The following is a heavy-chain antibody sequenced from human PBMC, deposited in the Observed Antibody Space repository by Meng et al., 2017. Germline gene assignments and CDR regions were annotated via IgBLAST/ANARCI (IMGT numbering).Heavy chain of an antibody. D-gene: IGHD2-21*01. CDR1: GFTFSSYS. V-gene: IGHV3-21*04. CDR3: AAYCGGWCLGWWNAFDI. Sequence: GESLKILCAAFGFTFSSYSMNWVRQAPGKGLEWVPFISSSSSYIFYADSVKGRFTISRDNAKNPLYLQMNSLRAEDTAVYYCAAYCGGWCLGWWNAFDIWGQGTMVTVSS. CDR2: ISSSSSYI. J-gene: IGHJ3*02.